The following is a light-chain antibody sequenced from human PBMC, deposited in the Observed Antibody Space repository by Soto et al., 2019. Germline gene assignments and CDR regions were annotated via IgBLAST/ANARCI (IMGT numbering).Light chain of an antibody. Sequence: QPVLTQPPSVSGAPGQRVTISCTGSSSNIGAGYNVHWYQQLPGTAPKLLIYVNSNRPSWVPDRFSGSKSGTSASLAITGLQAEDEADYYCQSYDSSLSGSIFGGGTKVTVL. V-gene: IGLV1-40*01. CDR1: SSNIGAGYN. CDR2: VNS. CDR3: QSYDSSLSGSI. J-gene: IGLJ2*01.